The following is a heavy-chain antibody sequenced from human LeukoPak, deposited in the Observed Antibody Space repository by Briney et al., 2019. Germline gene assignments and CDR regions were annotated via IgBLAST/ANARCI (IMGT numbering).Heavy chain of an antibody. CDR1: GYTFTSYD. J-gene: IGHJ6*02. Sequence: ASVEVSCKASGYTFTSYDINWVRQATGQGLEWMGWMNPNSGNTGYAQKFQGRVTMTRNTSISTAYMELSSLRSEDTAVYYCARAIAARPIYYYGMDVWGQGTTVTVSS. CDR3: ARAIAARPIYYYGMDV. V-gene: IGHV1-8*01. CDR2: MNPNSGNT. D-gene: IGHD6-6*01.